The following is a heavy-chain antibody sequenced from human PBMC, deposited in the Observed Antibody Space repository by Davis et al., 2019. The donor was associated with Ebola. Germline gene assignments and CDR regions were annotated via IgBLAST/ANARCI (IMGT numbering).Heavy chain of an antibody. Sequence: PSETLSLTCTVSGVSISGYYWSWIRQAPGKGLEYIGYIYYSGSTNYNPSLKSRVTISVDTSRNQFSLKLSSVTAADTAVYYCARGSSFGYWGQGTLVTVSS. V-gene: IGHV4-59*12. CDR1: GVSISGYY. CDR3: ARGSSFGY. J-gene: IGHJ4*02. CDR2: IYYSGST.